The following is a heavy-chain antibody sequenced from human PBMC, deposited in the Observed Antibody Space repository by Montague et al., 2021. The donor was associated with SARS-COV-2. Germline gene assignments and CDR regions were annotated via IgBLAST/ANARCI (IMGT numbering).Heavy chain of an antibody. Sequence: SETLSLTCAVSGDSFSTYYWTWSRQPPNKGREWIGDVFLRGNINSNPPLKSRVAMSVDTSTYQYFLVLNSVTPAATAVYYWARAQRRTTEFWGQGTLVTVSS. CDR3: ARAQRRTTEF. CDR2: VFLRGNI. J-gene: IGHJ4*02. V-gene: IGHV4-59*01. CDR1: GDSFSTYY. D-gene: IGHD1-14*01.